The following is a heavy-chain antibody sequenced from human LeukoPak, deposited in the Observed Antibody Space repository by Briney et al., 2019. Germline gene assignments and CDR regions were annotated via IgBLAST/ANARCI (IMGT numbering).Heavy chain of an antibody. CDR3: ARGGDYDLYRYLDY. Sequence: PGGSLTLSCAASGFTFSSYAMSWVRQAPGKGLEWVSAISGSGGSTYYADSVKGRFTISRDNSKNTLYLQMNSLRAEDTAVYYCARGGDYDLYRYLDYWGQGTLVTVSS. CDR2: ISGSGGST. V-gene: IGHV3-23*01. D-gene: IGHD3-3*01. J-gene: IGHJ4*02. CDR1: GFTFSSYA.